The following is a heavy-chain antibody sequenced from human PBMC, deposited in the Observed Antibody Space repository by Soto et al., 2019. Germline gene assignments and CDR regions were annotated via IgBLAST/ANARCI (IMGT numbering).Heavy chain of an antibody. Sequence: GASVKVSCKASGYTFTSYYMRWVRQAPGQGLEWMGIINPSGGSASYAQKFQGRVTITRDTSTSTVYLQMSSLRAEDTAVYYCAKEDKSPEYWGQGTLVTVSS. CDR2: INPSGGSA. CDR1: GYTFTSYY. V-gene: IGHV1-46*01. CDR3: AKEDKSPEY. J-gene: IGHJ4*02.